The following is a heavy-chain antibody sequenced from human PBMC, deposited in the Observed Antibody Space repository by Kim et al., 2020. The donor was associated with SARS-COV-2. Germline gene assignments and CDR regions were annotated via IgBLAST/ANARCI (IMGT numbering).Heavy chain of an antibody. CDR1: GFTFSSYG. CDR2: ISYDGSNK. V-gene: IGHV3-30*18. J-gene: IGHJ6*02. CDR3: AKSSPTWCSSTSCHSNGMDV. D-gene: IGHD2-2*01. Sequence: GGSLRLSCAASGFTFSSYGMHWVRQAPGKGLEWVAVISYDGSNKYYADSVKGRFTISRDNSKNTLYLQMNSLRAEETAVYYCAKSSPTWCSSTSCHSNGMDVWGQGTTVTVSS.